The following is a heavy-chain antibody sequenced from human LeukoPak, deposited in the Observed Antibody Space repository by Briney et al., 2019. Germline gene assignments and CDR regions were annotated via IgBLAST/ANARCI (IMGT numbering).Heavy chain of an antibody. V-gene: IGHV4-39*07. J-gene: IGHJ3*02. CDR3: AREFTGYSSGWSTDAFDI. CDR1: GGSISSSSYY. Sequence: SETLSLTCTVSGGSISSSSYYWGWIRQPPGKGLEWIGSIYYSGSTYYNPSLKSRVTISVDTSKNQFSLKLSSVTAADTAVYYCAREFTGYSSGWSTDAFDIWGQGTMVTVSS. D-gene: IGHD6-19*01. CDR2: IYYSGST.